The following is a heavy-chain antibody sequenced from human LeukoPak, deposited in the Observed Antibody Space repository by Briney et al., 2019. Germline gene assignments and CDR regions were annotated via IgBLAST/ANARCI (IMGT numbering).Heavy chain of an antibody. CDR2: INHGEST. J-gene: IGHJ6*02. Sequence: PSETLSLTCAVYGGSFSGYYWRWIRQPPGEGLEWIGEINHGESTSYNPSLKSRVTISVDTSKNQFSLRLSSVTDADTAVYYCARGQVGSYVFYYYYGMDVWGRGTTVTVSS. CDR1: GGSFSGYY. V-gene: IGHV4-34*01. D-gene: IGHD5-18*01. CDR3: ARGQVGSYVFYYYYGMDV.